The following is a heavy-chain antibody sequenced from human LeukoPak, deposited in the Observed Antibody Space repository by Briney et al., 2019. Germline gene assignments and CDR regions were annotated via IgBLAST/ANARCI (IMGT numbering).Heavy chain of an antibody. V-gene: IGHV3-11*01. CDR1: GFTFSDYY. D-gene: IGHD3-10*01. CDR3: ARNMIRGVYDAFDI. CDR2: ISSSGNTI. J-gene: IGHJ3*02. Sequence: PGGSLRLSCAASGFTFSDYYMSWIRQAPGKGLEWVSYISSSGNTIYYADSVKGRFTISRDNAKNSLYLQMDSLRAEDTAVYYCARNMIRGVYDAFDIWGQGTMVTVSS.